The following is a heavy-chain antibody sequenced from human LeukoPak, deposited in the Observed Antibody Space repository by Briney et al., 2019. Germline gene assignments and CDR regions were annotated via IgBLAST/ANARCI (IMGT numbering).Heavy chain of an antibody. J-gene: IGHJ2*01. CDR2: ISGGGGSA. CDR1: GFTFNTYA. CDR3: AKVLQGYWYFDL. Sequence: GGSLRLSCTGSGFTFNTYAMTWVRQVPGKGLEWVSSISGGGGSAHYADFVKGRSTISRDNSKNTLYLQMNCLRAEDTAVYYCAKVLQGYWYFDLWGRGTLVTVSS. V-gene: IGHV3-23*01.